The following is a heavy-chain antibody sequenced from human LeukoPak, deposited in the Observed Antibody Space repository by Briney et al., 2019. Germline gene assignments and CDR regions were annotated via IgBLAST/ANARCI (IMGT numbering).Heavy chain of an antibody. CDR1: GFTFSSYA. CDR2: ISSNGGST. V-gene: IGHV3-64*01. J-gene: IGHJ3*02. CDR3: ARELELGEAFDI. Sequence: GGSLRLSCAASGFTFSSYAMHWVRQAPGKGLEYVSAISSNGGSTYYANSVKGRFTISRDNSKNTLYLQMGSLRAEDMAVYYCARELELGEAFDIWGQGTMVIVSS. D-gene: IGHD1-7*01.